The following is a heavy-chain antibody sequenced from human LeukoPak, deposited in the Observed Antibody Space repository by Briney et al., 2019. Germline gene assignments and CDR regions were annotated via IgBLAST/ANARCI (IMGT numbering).Heavy chain of an antibody. Sequence: SETLSLTCTVSGGSISSYYWSWIRQPPGKGLEWIGYIYYSGSTNYNPSLKSRVTISVDTSKNQFTLKLSSVTAADTAVYYCARVGSSGYESVDYWGQGTLVTVSS. J-gene: IGHJ4*02. V-gene: IGHV4-59*01. D-gene: IGHD5-12*01. CDR3: ARVGSSGYESVDY. CDR1: GGSISSYY. CDR2: IYYSGST.